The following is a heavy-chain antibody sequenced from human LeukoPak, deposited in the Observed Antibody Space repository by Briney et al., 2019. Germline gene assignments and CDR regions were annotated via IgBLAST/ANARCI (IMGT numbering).Heavy chain of an antibody. CDR1: GYTFTVYY. V-gene: IGHV1-2*02. CDR3: ARDALRNRHWGAWFDP. CDR2: INPNSGGT. J-gene: IGHJ5*02. Sequence: ASVKVSCKASGYTFTVYYMHWVRQAPGQGLEWMGWINPNSGGTNYAQKFQGRVTMTRDTSISTAYMELSRLRSDDTAVYYCARDALRNRHWGAWFDPWGQGTLVTVSS. D-gene: IGHD7-27*01.